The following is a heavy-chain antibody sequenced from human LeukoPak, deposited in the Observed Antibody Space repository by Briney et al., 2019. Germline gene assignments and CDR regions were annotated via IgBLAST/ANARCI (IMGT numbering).Heavy chain of an antibody. CDR3: SIAAAGTGREASDY. CDR1: GGSISSSSYY. J-gene: IGHJ4*02. V-gene: IGHV4-39*07. CDR2: IYYSGST. Sequence: PSETLSLTCTVSGGSISSSSYYWGWIRQPPGKGLEWIGSIYYSGSTYYNPSLKSRVTMSVDTSKNQFSLKLSSVTAADTAVYYCSIAAAGTGREASDYWGQGTLVTVSS. D-gene: IGHD6-13*01.